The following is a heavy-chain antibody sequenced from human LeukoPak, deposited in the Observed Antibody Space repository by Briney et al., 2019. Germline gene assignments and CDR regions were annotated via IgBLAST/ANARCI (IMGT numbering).Heavy chain of an antibody. CDR2: ISNDGSRK. Sequence: PGGSLRLSCAGSGFIFSNYAMSWVRQAPGKGLEWVAIISNDGSRKYYAHSVEGRFTISRDNSKNTLYLQMDSLRAEDTAVYYCARDRAWNYFDYWGQGTLVTVSS. J-gene: IGHJ4*02. V-gene: IGHV3-30*03. CDR3: ARDRAWNYFDY. D-gene: IGHD3-3*01. CDR1: GFIFSNYA.